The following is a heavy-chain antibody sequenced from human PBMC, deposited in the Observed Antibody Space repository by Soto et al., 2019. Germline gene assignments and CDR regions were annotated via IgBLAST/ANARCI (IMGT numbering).Heavy chain of an antibody. CDR1: GFTFSSYG. J-gene: IGHJ4*02. D-gene: IGHD2-15*01. V-gene: IGHV3-33*01. CDR2: IWYNGSNQ. Sequence: GGSLRLSCGASGFTFSSYGMHWVRQAPGKGLEWVAVIWYNGSNQKYADSVKGRFTISRDNSKNTQYLQMNSLRAEDTAVYYCARESSLTFDYWVQGTQVTVSS. CDR3: ARESSLTFDY.